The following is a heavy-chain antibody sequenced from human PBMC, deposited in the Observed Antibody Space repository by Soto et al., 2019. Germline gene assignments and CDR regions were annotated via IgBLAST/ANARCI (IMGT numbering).Heavy chain of an antibody. CDR2: ISYDGSNK. Sequence: QVQLVESGGGVVQPGRSLRLSCAASGFNVSSYGMHWVRQAPGKGLEWVEVISYDGSNKYYADSVKGRFTISRDNSKNTLYLQMNSLRAEDTAVYYCAKDPRLDILTGPFDYWGQGTLVTVSS. D-gene: IGHD3-9*01. J-gene: IGHJ4*02. CDR3: AKDPRLDILTGPFDY. CDR1: GFNVSSYG. V-gene: IGHV3-30*18.